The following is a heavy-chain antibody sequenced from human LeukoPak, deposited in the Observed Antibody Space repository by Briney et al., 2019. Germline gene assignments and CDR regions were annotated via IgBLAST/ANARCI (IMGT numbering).Heavy chain of an antibody. CDR1: GFTFDDYA. J-gene: IGHJ4*02. D-gene: IGHD6-6*01. Sequence: GGSLRLSCAASGFTFDDYAMHWVRQAPGKGLEWVSGISWNSGSIGYADSVKGRFTISRDNAKNSLYLQMNSLRAEDTALYYCAKDVHSSASHFDYWGQGTLVTVSS. V-gene: IGHV3-9*01. CDR3: AKDVHSSASHFDY. CDR2: ISWNSGSI.